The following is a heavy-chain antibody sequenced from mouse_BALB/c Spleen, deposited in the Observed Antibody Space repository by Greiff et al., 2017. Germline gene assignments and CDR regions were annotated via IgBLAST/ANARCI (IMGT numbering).Heavy chain of an antibody. Sequence: EVKVVESGGGLVQPGGSLKLSCAASGFTFSSYTMSWVRQTPEKRLEWVAYISNGGGSTYYPDTVKGRFTISRDNAKNTLYLQMSSLKSEDTAMYYCARHYYYAMDYWGQGTSVTVSS. J-gene: IGHJ4*01. CDR1: GFTFSSYT. CDR2: ISNGGGST. V-gene: IGHV5-12-2*01. CDR3: ARHYYYAMDY.